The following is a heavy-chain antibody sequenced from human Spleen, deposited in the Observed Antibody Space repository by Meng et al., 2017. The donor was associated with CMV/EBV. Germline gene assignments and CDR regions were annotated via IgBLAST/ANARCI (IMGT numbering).Heavy chain of an antibody. D-gene: IGHD3-10*01. CDR2: IYYSGST. V-gene: IGHV4-59*12. Sequence: SETLSLTCTVSGGSISSYYWSWIRQPPGKGLEWIGYIYYSGSTNYNPSLKSRVTISVDTSKNQFSLKLSSVTAADTAVYYCAREISDYPYFDYWGQGTLVTVS. CDR3: AREISDYPYFDY. CDR1: GGSISSYY. J-gene: IGHJ4*02.